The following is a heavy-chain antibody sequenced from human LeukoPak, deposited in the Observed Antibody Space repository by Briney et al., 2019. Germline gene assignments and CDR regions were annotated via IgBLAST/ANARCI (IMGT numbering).Heavy chain of an antibody. CDR2: IYYSGST. CDR1: GGSISSSSYY. J-gene: IGHJ6*02. CDR3: ARVPSSSGSYYKMDYYYYGMDV. D-gene: IGHD3-10*01. V-gene: IGHV4-39*07. Sequence: SETLSLTCTVSGGSISSSSYYWGWIRQPPGKGLEWIGSIYYSGSTYYNPSLKSRVTISVDTSKNQFSLKLSSVTAADTAVYYCARVPSSSGSYYKMDYYYYGMDVWGQGTTVTVSS.